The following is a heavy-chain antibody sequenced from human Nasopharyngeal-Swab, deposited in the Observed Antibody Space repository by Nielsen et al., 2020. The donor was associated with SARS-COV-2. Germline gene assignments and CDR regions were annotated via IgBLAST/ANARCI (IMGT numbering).Heavy chain of an antibody. CDR2: IKSDGGSI. V-gene: IGHV3-74*01. J-gene: IGHJ4*02. CDR1: GFTFSSYW. Sequence: GESLKISCAASGFTFSSYWMHWVRQAPGKGLVWVARIKSDGGSISYADSVKGRFTISKDNAKNTLYLQMNSLRAEDTAVYYCARAYYFDSWGQGTLVTVSS. CDR3: ARAYYFDS.